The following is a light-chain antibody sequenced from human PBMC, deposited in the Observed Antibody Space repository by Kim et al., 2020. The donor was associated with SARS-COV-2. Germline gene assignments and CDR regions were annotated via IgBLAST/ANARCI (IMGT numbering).Light chain of an antibody. CDR2: GAS. V-gene: IGKV3-20*01. CDR1: QSVSSSY. Sequence: LTPGERATLSCRASQSVSSSYLAWYQQKPGQAPRLLIYGASSRATGIPDRFSGSGSGTDFTLTISRLEPEDFAVYYCQQYGSSPQTFGQGTKLEI. CDR3: QQYGSSPQT. J-gene: IGKJ2*01.